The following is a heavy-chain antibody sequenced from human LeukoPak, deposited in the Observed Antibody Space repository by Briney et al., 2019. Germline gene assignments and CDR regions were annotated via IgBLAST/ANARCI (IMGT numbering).Heavy chain of an antibody. J-gene: IGHJ4*02. Sequence: PSETLSLTCTVSGGSISSSSYYWGWIRQPPGKGLEWIGSIYYSGSTYYNPSLKSRVTISVDTSKNQFSLKLSSVTAADTAVYYCARQRRTEHGYWGQGTLVPVSS. CDR2: IYYSGST. V-gene: IGHV4-39*01. CDR3: ARQRRTEHGY. D-gene: IGHD2-2*01. CDR1: GGSISSSSYY.